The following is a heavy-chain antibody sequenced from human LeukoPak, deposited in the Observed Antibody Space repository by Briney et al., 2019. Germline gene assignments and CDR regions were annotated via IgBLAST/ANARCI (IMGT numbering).Heavy chain of an antibody. CDR2: IDPSDSYT. J-gene: IGHJ6*04. V-gene: IGHV5-10-1*01. Sequence: GESLKISCKGSGYSFTSYWISWGRRMPGKGLGWMGRIDPSDSYTNYSPSFQGDVTISADKSISTASLQWSSLKASDTAMYYCAVWFGELYSPNYYYYGMDVWGKGTTVTVSS. D-gene: IGHD3-10*01. CDR1: GYSFTSYW. CDR3: AVWFGELYSPNYYYYGMDV.